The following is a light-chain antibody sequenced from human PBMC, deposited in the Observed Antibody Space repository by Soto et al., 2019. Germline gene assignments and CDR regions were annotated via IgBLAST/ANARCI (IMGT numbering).Light chain of an antibody. CDR2: GNI. V-gene: IGLV1-40*01. CDR3: QSYDSSLSGYV. J-gene: IGLJ1*01. CDR1: SSTIGAGYN. Sequence: QAVLTQPPSVSGAPGQRATISCTGSSSTIGAGYNVHWYQQPPGIAPKLLIYGNINRPSGVPDRYSGSKSVTSASLAITGLQADDEADCYCQSYDSSLSGYVFGTGTKVTVL.